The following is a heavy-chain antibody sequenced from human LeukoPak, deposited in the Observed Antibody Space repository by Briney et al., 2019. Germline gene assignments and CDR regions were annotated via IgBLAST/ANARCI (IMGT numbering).Heavy chain of an antibody. V-gene: IGHV4-34*01. CDR2: INHSGST. CDR3: ARLVKYYDILTGYRRSTFDY. Sequence: SETLSLTCAVYGGSFSGYYWSWIRQPPGKGLEWIGEINHSGSTNYNPSLKSRVTISVDTSKNQLSLKLSSVTAAATAVYYCARLVKYYDILTGYRRSTFDYWGQGTLVTVSS. J-gene: IGHJ4*02. D-gene: IGHD3-9*01. CDR1: GGSFSGYY.